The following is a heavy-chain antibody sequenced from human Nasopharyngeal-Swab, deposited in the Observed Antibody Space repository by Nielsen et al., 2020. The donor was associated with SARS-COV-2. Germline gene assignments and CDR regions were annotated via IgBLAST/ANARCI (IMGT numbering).Heavy chain of an antibody. D-gene: IGHD6-13*01. Sequence: WIRQSPSRGLEWLGRTYYRSKWYNDYAVSVKSRITINPDTSKNQFSLKLSSVTAADTAVYYCAREVRYSSSWYRYYYYMDVWGKGTTVTVSS. CDR2: TYYRSKWYN. CDR3: AREVRYSSSWYRYYYYMDV. V-gene: IGHV6-1*01. J-gene: IGHJ6*03.